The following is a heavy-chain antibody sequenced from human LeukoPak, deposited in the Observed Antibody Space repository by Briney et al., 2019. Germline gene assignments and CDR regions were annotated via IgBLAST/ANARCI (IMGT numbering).Heavy chain of an antibody. J-gene: IGHJ5*02. D-gene: IGHD2-2*01. V-gene: IGHV4-30-2*05. Sequence: SETLSLTCTVSGGSLSSGGYYWSWIRQPPGKGLEWIGYIYHSGSTYYNPSLKSRVTISVDTSKNQFSLKLSSVTAADTAVYYCVGDALYSSTWYPGPWGQGTLVTVSS. CDR1: GGSLSSGGYY. CDR2: IYHSGST. CDR3: VGDALYSSTWYPGP.